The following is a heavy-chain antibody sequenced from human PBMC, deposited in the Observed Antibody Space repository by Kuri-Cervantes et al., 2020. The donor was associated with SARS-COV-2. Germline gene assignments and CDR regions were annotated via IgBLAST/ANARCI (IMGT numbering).Heavy chain of an antibody. CDR2: VSWNGSRT. J-gene: IGHJ4*02. CDR1: GFTFSNSD. CDR3: VRMGKSSSGWGFDY. V-gene: IGHV3-35*01. Sequence: GESLKISCAASGFTFSNSDMNWVHQAPGKGLEWVSGVSWNGSRTHYADSVKGRFIISRDNSRNTLYLQTNSLRAEDTAVYYCVRMGKSSSGWGFDYWGQGTLVTVSS. D-gene: IGHD6-19*01.